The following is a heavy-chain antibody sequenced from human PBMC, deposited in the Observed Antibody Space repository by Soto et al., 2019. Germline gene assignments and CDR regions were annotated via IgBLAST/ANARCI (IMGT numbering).Heavy chain of an antibody. D-gene: IGHD3-22*01. V-gene: IGHV3-48*02. Sequence: PGGSLRLSCAASGFTFISYSMNWVRQAPGKGLEWVSYISSSSSTIYYADSVKGRFTISRDNAKNSLYLQMNSLRDEDTAVYYCARETYDSSGYYYVPPDYWGQGTLVTVSS. J-gene: IGHJ4*02. CDR2: ISSSSSTI. CDR1: GFTFISYS. CDR3: ARETYDSSGYYYVPPDY.